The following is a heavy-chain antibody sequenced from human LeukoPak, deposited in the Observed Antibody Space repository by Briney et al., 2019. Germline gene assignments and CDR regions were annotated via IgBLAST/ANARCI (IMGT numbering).Heavy chain of an antibody. Sequence: SETLSLTCTVSGGSISSSSHYWGWIRQPPGKGQEWIGIIYYSGSTSYNPSLKSRVTISVDTSKNQFSLKLTAVTAADTAVYYCARNSAVATSRSWFDPWGQGTLVTVSS. V-gene: IGHV4-39*01. D-gene: IGHD6-19*01. CDR3: ARNSAVATSRSWFDP. CDR2: IYYSGST. CDR1: GGSISSSSHY. J-gene: IGHJ5*02.